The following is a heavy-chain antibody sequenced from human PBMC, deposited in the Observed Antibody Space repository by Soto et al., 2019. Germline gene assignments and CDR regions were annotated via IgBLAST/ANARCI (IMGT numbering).Heavy chain of an antibody. J-gene: IGHJ6*02. CDR3: ARTEGYYGMDV. CDR2: INHSGST. CDR1: GGSFSGYY. V-gene: IGHV4-34*01. Sequence: PSETLSLTCAVYGGSFSGYYWSWIRQPPGKGLEWIGEINHSGSTNYNPSLKSRVTISVYTSKNQFSLKLSSVTAADTAVYYCARTEGYYGMDVWGQGTTVTVSS.